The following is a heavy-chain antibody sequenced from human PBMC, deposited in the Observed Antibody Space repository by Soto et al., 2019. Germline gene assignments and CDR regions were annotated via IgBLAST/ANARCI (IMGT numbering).Heavy chain of an antibody. Sequence: GGSLRLSCAASGFTFSSYAMSWVRQAPGKGLEWVSAISGSGGSTYYADSAKGRFTISRDNSKNTLYLQMNSLRAEDTAVYYCAKRGHDSSGYYVDYWGQGTLVTVSS. CDR3: AKRGHDSSGYYVDY. CDR2: ISGSGGST. D-gene: IGHD3-22*01. V-gene: IGHV3-23*01. CDR1: GFTFSSYA. J-gene: IGHJ4*02.